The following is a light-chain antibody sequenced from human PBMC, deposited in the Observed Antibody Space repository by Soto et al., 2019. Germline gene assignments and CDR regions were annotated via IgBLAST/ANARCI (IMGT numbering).Light chain of an antibody. CDR2: WAS. Sequence: IQMSHSPSTLSGSVEDRVTITCRASQTISSWLAWYQQKPGKAPKLLIYWASFRESGVPDRFSGSVSGADFTLTICSLQAEDVAVYYCQQYAGPPWTFGQGTKVDVK. CDR3: QQYAGPPWT. V-gene: IGKV1-5*03. J-gene: IGKJ1*01. CDR1: QTISSW.